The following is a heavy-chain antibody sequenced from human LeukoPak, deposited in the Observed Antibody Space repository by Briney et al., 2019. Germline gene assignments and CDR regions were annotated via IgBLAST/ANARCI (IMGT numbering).Heavy chain of an antibody. V-gene: IGHV3-64D*06. CDR2: ISSNGGST. CDR1: GFTFGSYA. D-gene: IGHD2-8*01. Sequence: GGSLRLSCSASGFTFGSYAMHWVRQAPGKGLEYVSAISSNGGSTYYADSVKGRFTISRDNSKNTLYLQMSSLRAEDTAVYYCVKAGMVGSRYYFDYWGQGTLVTVSS. J-gene: IGHJ4*02. CDR3: VKAGMVGSRYYFDY.